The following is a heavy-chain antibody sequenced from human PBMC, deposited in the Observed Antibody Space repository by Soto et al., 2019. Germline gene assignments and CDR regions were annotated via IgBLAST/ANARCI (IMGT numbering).Heavy chain of an antibody. D-gene: IGHD2-15*01. CDR3: ARSGSWYSFFDY. J-gene: IGHJ4*02. Sequence: SETLSLTCTVSGGSISSGGYYWSWIRQHPGKGLEWIGYIYYSGSTYYNPSLKSRVTISVDTSKNQFSLKLSSVTAEDTAVYYCARSGSWYSFFDYWGQGTLVTVSS. V-gene: IGHV4-31*03. CDR1: GGSISSGGYY. CDR2: IYYSGST.